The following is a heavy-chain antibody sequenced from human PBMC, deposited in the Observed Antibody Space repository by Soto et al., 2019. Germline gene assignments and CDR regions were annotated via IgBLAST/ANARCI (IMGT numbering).Heavy chain of an antibody. CDR3: AGVEFLYVFLPVYFLGVFDV. J-gene: IGHJ3*01. Sequence: SETLSLTCTVSGGSISSGDYYWSWIRQPPGKGLEWIGYIYYSGSTYYNPSLKSRVTISVDTSKNQFSLKLSSVTAADTAVYYCAGVEFLYVFLPVYFLGVFDVWGQGTRVPGPS. CDR2: IYYSGST. D-gene: IGHD3-9*01. V-gene: IGHV4-30-4*01. CDR1: GGSISSGDYY.